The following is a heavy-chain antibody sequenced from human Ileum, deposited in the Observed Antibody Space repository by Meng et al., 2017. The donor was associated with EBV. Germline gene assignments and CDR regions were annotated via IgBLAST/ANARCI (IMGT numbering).Heavy chain of an antibody. CDR2: KYHSGST. Sequence: QVQLQEAGPGLVRPSEPLSLTCAVSGGSISSSGNYWSWIRQPPEKGLEWIGYKYHSGSTYYNPSLKSRVTMSVDTSRNQFSLKLSSVTAADTAVYYCARRGGYDILTPVGWFDPWGQGTLVTVSS. J-gene: IGHJ5*02. CDR1: GGSISSSGNY. V-gene: IGHV4-30-4*01. D-gene: IGHD3-9*01. CDR3: ARRGGYDILTPVGWFDP.